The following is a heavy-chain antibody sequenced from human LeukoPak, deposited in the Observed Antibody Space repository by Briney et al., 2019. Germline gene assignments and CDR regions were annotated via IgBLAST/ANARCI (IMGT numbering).Heavy chain of an antibody. V-gene: IGHV4-34*01. CDR2: INHSGST. CDR3: ARERSSGYYYYYYYMDV. J-gene: IGHJ6*03. CDR1: GGSFSGYY. D-gene: IGHD3-22*01. Sequence: PSETLSLTCAVYGGSFSGYYWSWIRQPPGKGLEWIGEINHSGSTNYNPSLKSRVTISVDTSENQFSLKLSSVTAADTAVYYCARERSSGYYYYYYYMDVWGKGTTVTVSS.